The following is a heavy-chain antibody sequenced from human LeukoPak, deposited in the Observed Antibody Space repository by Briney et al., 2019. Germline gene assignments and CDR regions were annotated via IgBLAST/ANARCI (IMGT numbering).Heavy chain of an antibody. CDR1: GFTFSGNY. D-gene: IGHD3-16*01. CDR3: AGRRVLDASFYY. J-gene: IGHJ4*02. Sequence: GGSLRLSCAVSGFTFSGNYMSWVSQAPGKGLEWVSVIYSRDNTYYIDSVKGRFTISRDNSKNTLYLQMNSLRAEDTAVYYCAGRRVLDASFYYWGQGTQVTVSS. V-gene: IGHV3-66*02. CDR2: IYSRDNT.